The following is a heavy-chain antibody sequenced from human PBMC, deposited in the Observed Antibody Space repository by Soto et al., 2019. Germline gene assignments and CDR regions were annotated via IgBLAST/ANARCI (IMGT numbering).Heavy chain of an antibody. Sequence: GGSLRLSCAASGFTFNTYGMHWVRQAPGKGLEWVAVISYDGSEKYYVDSVKGRFTISKDNSKNTLCLQMNSLRPEDTAVYYCAKSPNFYCSSPNCYKYYFDHWGQGTRVTVSS. CDR2: ISYDGSEK. CDR1: GFTFNTYG. V-gene: IGHV3-30*18. CDR3: AKSPNFYCSSPNCYKYYFDH. D-gene: IGHD2-2*02. J-gene: IGHJ4*02.